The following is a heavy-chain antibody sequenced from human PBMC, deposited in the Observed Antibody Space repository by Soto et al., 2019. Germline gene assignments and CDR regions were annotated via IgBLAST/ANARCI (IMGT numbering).Heavy chain of an antibody. D-gene: IGHD2-15*01. V-gene: IGHV1-3*05. CDR2: VHAGNGNT. Sequence: QVQLVQSGAEEKKPGASVKVSCKASGYTFTSYAMHWVRQAPGQRLEWMGWVHAGNGNTKYSQRFQGGVTITRDTSARTAYLEVSSLRSEDTAVYYCGGSFQYCSGGSCYYAMDVWGQGTTVTVSS. CDR3: GGSFQYCSGGSCYYAMDV. CDR1: GYTFTSYA. J-gene: IGHJ6*02.